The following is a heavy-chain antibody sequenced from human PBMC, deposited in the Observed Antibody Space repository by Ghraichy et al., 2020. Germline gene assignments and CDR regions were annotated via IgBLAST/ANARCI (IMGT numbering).Heavy chain of an antibody. CDR1: GFTFSSYE. V-gene: IGHV3-48*03. CDR2: ISSSGSTI. Sequence: LSLTCAASGFTFSSYEMNWVRQAPGKGLEWVSYISSSGSTIYYADSVKGRFTISRDNAKNSLYLQMNSLRAEDTAVYYCARDNFCSGGSCYKGDAFDIWGQGTMVTVSS. CDR3: ARDNFCSGGSCYKGDAFDI. J-gene: IGHJ3*02. D-gene: IGHD2-15*01.